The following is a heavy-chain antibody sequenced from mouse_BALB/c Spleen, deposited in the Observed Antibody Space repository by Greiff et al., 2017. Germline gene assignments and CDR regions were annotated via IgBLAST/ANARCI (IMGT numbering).Heavy chain of an antibody. Sequence: VQLLESGPGLVAPSQSLSITCTVSGFSLTSYGVHWVRQPPGKGLEWLGVIWAGGSTNYNSALMSRLSISKDNSKSQVFLKMNSLQTDDTAMYYCARAPPFDYWGQGTTLTGSS. CDR2: IWAGGST. CDR1: GFSLTSYG. V-gene: IGHV2-9*02. J-gene: IGHJ2*01. CDR3: ARAPPFDY.